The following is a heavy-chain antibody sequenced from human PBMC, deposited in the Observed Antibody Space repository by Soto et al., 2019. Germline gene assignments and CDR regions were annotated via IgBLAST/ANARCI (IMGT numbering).Heavy chain of an antibody. V-gene: IGHV1-18*01. CDR1: GYSFTTSG. J-gene: IGHJ4*02. CDR2: ISTYNGNT. Sequence: QAQLVQSGAEVKEPGASVKVSCNASGYSFTTSGITWVRQAPGQGLEWMGWISTYNGNTNYAQKLQDRVTLTTDTSTSTAYMELRSLRSDDTAVYYCARRLYGDYDYWGEGTLGTVSS. D-gene: IGHD4-17*01. CDR3: ARRLYGDYDY.